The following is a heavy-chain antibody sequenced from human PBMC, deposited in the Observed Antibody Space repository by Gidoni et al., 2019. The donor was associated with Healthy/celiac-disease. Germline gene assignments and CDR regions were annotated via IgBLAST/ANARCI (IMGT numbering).Heavy chain of an antibody. D-gene: IGHD2-15*01. V-gene: IGHV3-7*03. CDR3: ASSDIVDWGAFDI. CDR2: IKQDGSEK. J-gene: IGHJ3*02. CDR1: GFTFSSYW. Sequence: EVQLVESGGGLVQPGGSLRLSCAASGFTFSSYWMSWVRQAPGKGLEWVANIKQDGSEKYYVDAVKGRFTITRDNAKNSLYLQRNSLRAEDTAVYYCASSDIVDWGAFDIWGQGTMVTVSS.